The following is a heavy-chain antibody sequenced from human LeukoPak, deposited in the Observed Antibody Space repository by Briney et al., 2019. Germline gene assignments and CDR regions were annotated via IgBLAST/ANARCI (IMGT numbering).Heavy chain of an antibody. V-gene: IGHV3-48*02. Sequence: GGSLRLSCAASGFTFRSYNMSWVRQAPGKGLECVSYISSTSSAIYYADSVKGRFTISRDNAKNSLYLQMNSLRDEDTAVYYCARSTVPFDYWGQGTLVTVSS. CDR1: GFTFRSYN. CDR2: ISSTSSAI. D-gene: IGHD1-1*01. J-gene: IGHJ4*02. CDR3: ARSTVPFDY.